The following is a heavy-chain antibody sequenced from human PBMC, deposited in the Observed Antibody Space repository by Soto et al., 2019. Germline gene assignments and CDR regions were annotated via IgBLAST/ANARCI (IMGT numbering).Heavy chain of an antibody. V-gene: IGHV5-10-1*01. CDR2: IDPSDSYT. J-gene: IGHJ6*02. Sequence: ESLKISCKGSGYSFTSYWISWVRQMPGKGLEWMGRIDPSDSYTNYSPSFQGHVTISADKSISTAYLQWSSLKASDTAMYYCARRDISHYGMDVWGQGTTVTVSS. CDR3: ARRDISHYGMDV. CDR1: GYSFTSYW. D-gene: IGHD2-15*01.